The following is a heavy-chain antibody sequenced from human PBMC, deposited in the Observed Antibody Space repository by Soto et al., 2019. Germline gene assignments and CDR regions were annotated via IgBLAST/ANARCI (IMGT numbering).Heavy chain of an antibody. D-gene: IGHD3-3*02. V-gene: IGHV4-39*01. J-gene: IGHJ6*03. CDR1: GGSITFGNYY. CDR2: IFYIGDT. CDR3: ATARAGSYPGHFYYFYMDV. Sequence: PSETLSLTCTVSGGSITFGNYYWGWIRQAPGKGLEWIGNIFYIGDTYYSPSLKSRVPISLDASKKEFSLSLTSVRAADTAAYSCATARAGSYPGHFYYFYMDVWGKGTMVTVSS.